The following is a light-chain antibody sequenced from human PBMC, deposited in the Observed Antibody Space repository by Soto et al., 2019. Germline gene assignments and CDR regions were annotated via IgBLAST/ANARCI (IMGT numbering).Light chain of an antibody. CDR3: QQTYSSPFT. J-gene: IGKJ2*01. CDR2: SAS. CDR1: RGVSRN. Sequence: DIKMTQSPSSLSASVGDRVTITCRASRGVSRNLNWYQQKPGKAPKLRIYSASSLQSGVPSRFSGSGSGTDFTLVISSLQPQDFATYYCQQTYSSPFTFGPGTKLESK. V-gene: IGKV1-39*01.